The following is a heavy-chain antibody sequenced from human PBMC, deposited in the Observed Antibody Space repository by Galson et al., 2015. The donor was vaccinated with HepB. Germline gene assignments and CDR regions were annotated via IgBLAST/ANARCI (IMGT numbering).Heavy chain of an antibody. CDR2: TYSDGST. CDR1: GFIVSDSH. Sequence: SLRLSCAASGFIVSDSHMSWVRQTPGKGLEWVSVTYSDGSTLYADSVKGRFIISRDKSRNTLYLQMNNLRAEDTAVYHCAREGAYYGMDVWGQGTTVTVSS. J-gene: IGHJ6*02. CDR3: AREGAYYGMDV. V-gene: IGHV3-53*01. D-gene: IGHD3-16*01.